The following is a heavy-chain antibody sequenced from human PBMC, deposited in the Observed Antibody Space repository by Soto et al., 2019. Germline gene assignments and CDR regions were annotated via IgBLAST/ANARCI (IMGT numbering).Heavy chain of an antibody. CDR2: ISGSGGST. D-gene: IGHD6-13*01. CDR1: GFTFSSYA. CDR3: AKDDSGYSSRVDAFDI. Sequence: PGGSLRLSCAASGFTFSSYAMSWVRQAPGKGLEWVSAISGSGGSTYYADSVKGRFTISRDNSKNTLYLQMNSLRAEDTAVYYCAKDDSGYSSRVDAFDIWGQGTMVTVSS. V-gene: IGHV3-23*01. J-gene: IGHJ3*02.